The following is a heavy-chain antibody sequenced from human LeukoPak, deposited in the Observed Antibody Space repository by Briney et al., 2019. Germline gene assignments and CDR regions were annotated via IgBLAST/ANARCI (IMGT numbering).Heavy chain of an antibody. CDR3: ARVPWSSSWSYYFDY. V-gene: IGHV3-7*01. D-gene: IGHD6-13*01. CDR2: IKQDGSEK. J-gene: IGHJ4*02. CDR1: AFTSSSYW. Sequence: GGSLRLSCAASAFTSSSYWMSWVRQAPGKGLEWVANIKQDGSEKYYVDSVKGRFTISRDNAKNSLYLQMNSLRAEDTAVYYCARVPWSSSWSYYFDYWGKGTLVTVSS.